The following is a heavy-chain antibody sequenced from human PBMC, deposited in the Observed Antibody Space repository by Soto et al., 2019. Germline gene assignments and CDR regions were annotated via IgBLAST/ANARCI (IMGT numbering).Heavy chain of an antibody. J-gene: IGHJ4*02. CDR1: GFTFSSYA. CDR2: ISGSGVST. Sequence: GGSLRLSCAASGFTFSSYAMSWVRQAPGKGLEWVSAISGSGVSTYYADSVKGRFTISRDNSKNTLYLQMNSLRAEDTAVYYCAKVKDYGGYFDYWGQGTLVTVSS. D-gene: IGHD4-17*01. CDR3: AKVKDYGGYFDY. V-gene: IGHV3-23*01.